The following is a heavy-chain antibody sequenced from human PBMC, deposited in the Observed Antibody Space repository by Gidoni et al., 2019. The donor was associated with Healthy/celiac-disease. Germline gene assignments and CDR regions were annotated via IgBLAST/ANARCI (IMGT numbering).Heavy chain of an antibody. J-gene: IGHJ3*02. D-gene: IGHD3-16*01. Sequence: QVQLQESGPGLVKPSETLSLTCTVPGGSISSYYWSWIRQPAGKGLEWSGRIYTSGSTNYNPSLKSRVTMSVDTSKNQFSLKLSSVTAADTAVYYCARDPGAYLGEAFDIWGQGTMVTVSS. CDR3: ARDPGAYLGEAFDI. CDR2: IYTSGST. V-gene: IGHV4-4*07. CDR1: GGSISSYY.